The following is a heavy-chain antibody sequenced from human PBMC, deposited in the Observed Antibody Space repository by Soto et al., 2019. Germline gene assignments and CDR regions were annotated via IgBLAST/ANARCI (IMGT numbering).Heavy chain of an antibody. V-gene: IGHV3-74*03. CDR3: ARGLDGGHDGFGD. Sequence: EVQVVESGGALVQPGGSLRLSCAASGFSLRNYWMHWVRRAPGKGLVWVSQIDGGGGRTTYADSVKGRFTISRDNAKNTLYMQMNSLRAEDTAVYYCARGLDGGHDGFGDCGQGTLVTVSS. D-gene: IGHD3-10*01. J-gene: IGHJ4*02. CDR1: GFSLRNYW. CDR2: IDGGGGRT.